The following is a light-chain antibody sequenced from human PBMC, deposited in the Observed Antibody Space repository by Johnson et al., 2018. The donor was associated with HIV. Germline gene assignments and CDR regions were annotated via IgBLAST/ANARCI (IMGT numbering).Light chain of an antibody. J-gene: IGLJ1*01. CDR1: SSNIGNNY. CDR3: GTWDSSLSAAGG. CDR2: DNN. V-gene: IGLV1-51*01. Sequence: QSVLTQPPSVSAAPGQKVTISCSGSSSNIGNNYVSWYQQLPGTAPKLLIYDNNKRPSGIPDRFSGSKSGTSATLGITGLQTGDEADYYCGTWDSSLSAAGGFRTGTKVSVL.